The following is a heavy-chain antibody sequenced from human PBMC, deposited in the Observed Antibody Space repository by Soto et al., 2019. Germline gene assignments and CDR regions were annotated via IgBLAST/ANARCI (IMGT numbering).Heavy chain of an antibody. J-gene: IGHJ4*01. CDR1: GYTFTNYG. V-gene: IGHV1-18*01. CDR3: SRGTSIPASGDY. Sequence: QVQLVQSGAEVKKPGASVKVSCKASGYTFTNYGINRVRQAPGQGLEWLGWVSAYTGERRYAQRVQARVIMTTDTSTTTAYMELRSLRSDDTAVYYCSRGTSIPASGDYWGQGTLVTVSS. D-gene: IGHD6-6*01. CDR2: VSAYTGER.